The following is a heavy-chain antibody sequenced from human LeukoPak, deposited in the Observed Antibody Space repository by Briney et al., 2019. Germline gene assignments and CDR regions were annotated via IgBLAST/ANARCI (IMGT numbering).Heavy chain of an antibody. CDR3: ARDPPYCSSTSCYLYGMDV. D-gene: IGHD2-2*01. J-gene: IGHJ6*02. Sequence: GGSLRLSCAASGFTFSSYSMNWVRQAPGKGLEWVSSISSSSSYIYYADSVKGRFTISRDNAKNSLYPQMNSLRAEDTAVYYCARDPPYCSSTSCYLYGMDVWGQGTTVTVSS. CDR2: ISSSSSYI. CDR1: GFTFSSYS. V-gene: IGHV3-21*01.